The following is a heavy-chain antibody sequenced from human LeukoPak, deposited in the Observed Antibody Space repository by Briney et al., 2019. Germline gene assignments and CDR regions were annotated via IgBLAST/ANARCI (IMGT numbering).Heavy chain of an antibody. J-gene: IGHJ4*02. V-gene: IGHV3-30*07. CDR3: AREYDLLTAYYTDLGY. D-gene: IGHD3-9*01. CDR1: GFTFSSYA. CDR2: ISYDGSNK. Sequence: GGSLRLSCAASGFTFSSYAMHWVRQAPGKGLEWVAVISYDGSNKYYADSVKGRFTISRDNSKNTLYLQMNSLRVEDTAVYYCAREYDLLTAYYTDLGYWGQGTLVTVSS.